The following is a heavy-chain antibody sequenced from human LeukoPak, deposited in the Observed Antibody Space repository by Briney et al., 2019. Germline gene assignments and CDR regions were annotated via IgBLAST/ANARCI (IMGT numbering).Heavy chain of an antibody. CDR3: ARVPRYYYDSSGYYLFDY. D-gene: IGHD3-22*01. J-gene: IGHJ4*02. CDR2: INPSGGRT. V-gene: IGHV1-46*01. CDR1: GYTFTSYY. Sequence: ASVKVSCKASGYTFTSYYMHWVGQAGGQGLEWMGIINPSGGRTSYAQKFQGRVTMTRNTSTSTVYMELISLRSEDTAVYYCARVPRYYYDSSGYYLFDYWGQGTLVTVSS.